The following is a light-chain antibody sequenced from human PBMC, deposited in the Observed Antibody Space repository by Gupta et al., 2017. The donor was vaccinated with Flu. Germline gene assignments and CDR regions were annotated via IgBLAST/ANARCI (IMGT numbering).Light chain of an antibody. Sequence: EIVLTQSPATLSVSPGERVTLSCRASESVSSNLAWYHRKPGQPPRLLIYCASNRAAGVPARFSGSGSGTDFTLTISSLQSEDSAIYDCQHYRHWPLFGQGTRLEVK. CDR3: QHYRHWPL. CDR1: ESVSSN. V-gene: IGKV3-15*01. CDR2: CAS. J-gene: IGKJ2*01.